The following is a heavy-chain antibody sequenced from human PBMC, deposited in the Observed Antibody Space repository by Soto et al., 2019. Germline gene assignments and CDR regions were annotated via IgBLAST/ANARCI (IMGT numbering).Heavy chain of an antibody. CDR2: IYHSGST. CDR1: GYSISTGYY. CDR3: ARSSYYDTSGYLNWFDP. Sequence: KPSETLSLTCAVSGYSISTGYYWGWIRQPPGKGLEWIGSIYHSGSTYYNPSLKSRVTISVDTSKNQFSLNLSSVTAADTAVYYCARSSYYDTSGYLNWFDPWGQGTLVTVSS. D-gene: IGHD3-22*01. J-gene: IGHJ5*02. V-gene: IGHV4-38-2*01.